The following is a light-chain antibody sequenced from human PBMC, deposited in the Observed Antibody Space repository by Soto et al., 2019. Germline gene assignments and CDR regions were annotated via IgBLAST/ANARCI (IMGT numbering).Light chain of an antibody. Sequence: QLVLTQSSSASASLGSSVNLTCTLSSGHSSYIIAWHQQQPGKAPRYLMKLEGSGSYNKGSGVPDRFSGSSSGADRYLTISNLQFEDEADYYCETWDSNTRVFGGGTQLTVL. V-gene: IGLV4-60*02. CDR2: LEGSGSY. CDR1: SGHSSYI. CDR3: ETWDSNTRV. J-gene: IGLJ3*02.